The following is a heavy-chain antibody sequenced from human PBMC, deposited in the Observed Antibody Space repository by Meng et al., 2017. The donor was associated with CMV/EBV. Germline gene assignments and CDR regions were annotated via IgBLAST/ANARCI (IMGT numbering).Heavy chain of an antibody. CDR3: ARDKQGVDGYCSSTSRLRDYYGMDV. J-gene: IGHJ6*02. CDR2: ISSSSSYI. D-gene: IGHD2-2*03. V-gene: IGHV3-21*01. CDR1: GFTFSSYS. Sequence: GESLKISCAASGFTFSSYSMNWVRQAPGKGLEWVSSISSSSSYIYYADSVKGRFTISRDNAKNSLYLQMNSLRAEDTAVYYCARDKQGVDGYCSSTSRLRDYYGMDVWGQGTTVTVSS.